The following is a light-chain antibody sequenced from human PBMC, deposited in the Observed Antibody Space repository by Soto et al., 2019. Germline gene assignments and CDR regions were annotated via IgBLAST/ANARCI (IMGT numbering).Light chain of an antibody. Sequence: DIPLTQSPSSLSASVGDRVTITCRASQNISIYLNWYQQKPGKAPYLLIYGASSLQSGVPSRFSGSGSGTDFTLAIRSLQPDDFATYYCQQSYSTPYTFGQGARLETK. J-gene: IGKJ2*01. V-gene: IGKV1-39*01. CDR2: GAS. CDR1: QNISIY. CDR3: QQSYSTPYT.